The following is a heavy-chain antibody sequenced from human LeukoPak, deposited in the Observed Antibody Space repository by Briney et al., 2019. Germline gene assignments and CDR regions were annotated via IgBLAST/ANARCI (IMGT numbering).Heavy chain of an antibody. CDR2: ISGSGGST. V-gene: IGHV3-23*01. D-gene: IGHD1-1*01. J-gene: IGHJ4*02. Sequence: PGGSLRLSCAASGFTFSSYAMSWVRQAPGKGLEWVSAISGSGGSTYYAGSVKGRFTISRDNSKNTLYLQMNSLRAEDTAVYYCAKDPPGTVAGYNDYWGQGTLVTVSS. CDR3: AKDPPGTVAGYNDY. CDR1: GFTFSSYA.